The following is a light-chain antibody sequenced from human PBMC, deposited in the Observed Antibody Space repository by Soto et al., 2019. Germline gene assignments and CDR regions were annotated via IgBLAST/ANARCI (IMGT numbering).Light chain of an antibody. CDR1: SSNIGSDF. V-gene: IGLV1-51*02. CDR2: ENN. Sequence: QSVLTQPPSVSAAPGQKVTISCSGSSSNIGSDFVFWYQQLPGTAPKLLIYENNKRPSGIPDRFSGSKSATSATLGITGLQTGDEADYYCATWDTSLSGGVFGGGTKLTVL. CDR3: ATWDTSLSGGV. J-gene: IGLJ3*02.